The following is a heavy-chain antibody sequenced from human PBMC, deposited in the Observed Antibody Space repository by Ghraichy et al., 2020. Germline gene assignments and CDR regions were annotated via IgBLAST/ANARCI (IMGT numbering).Heavy chain of an antibody. CDR1: GYTFTSYA. V-gene: IGHV1-3*04. CDR2: INTGNGNT. J-gene: IGHJ4*02. D-gene: IGHD1-26*01. CDR3: ARDQSVVGATTPLGY. Sequence: ASVKVSCKASGYTFTSYAVHWVRQAPGQRLEWMGWINTGNGNTRYSQKFQGRLTITRDTSASTVYMELSSLRSEDTAVYYCARDQSVVGATTPLGYWGQGTLVIVSS.